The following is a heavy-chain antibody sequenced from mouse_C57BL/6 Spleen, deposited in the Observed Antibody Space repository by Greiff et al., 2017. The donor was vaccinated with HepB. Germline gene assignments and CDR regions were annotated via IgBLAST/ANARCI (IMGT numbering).Heavy chain of an antibody. CDR1: GYAFTNYL. D-gene: IGHD2-2*01. Sequence: QVQLKQSGAELVRPGTSVKVSCKASGYAFTNYLIEWVKQRPGQGLEWIGVINPGSGGTNYNEKFKGKATLTADKSSSTAYMQLSSLTSEDSAVYFCARSGIYGSYAMDYWGQGTSVTVSS. CDR2: INPGSGGT. J-gene: IGHJ4*01. V-gene: IGHV1-54*01. CDR3: ARSGIYGSYAMDY.